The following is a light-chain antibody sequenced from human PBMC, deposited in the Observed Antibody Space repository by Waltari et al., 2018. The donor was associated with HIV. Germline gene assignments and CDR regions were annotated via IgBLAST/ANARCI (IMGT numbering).Light chain of an antibody. Sequence: IQMTQSPSPRSASVENSACISCRASQTVTNKVNWYQQKPGKAPEVLIYDASTLQSGVPSRFRGAGFGTDFTLTITSLQPDDFATYFCQQSYRSPLTFGPGTKVDVK. V-gene: IGKV1-39*01. CDR1: QTVTNK. J-gene: IGKJ3*01. CDR2: DAS. CDR3: QQSYRSPLT.